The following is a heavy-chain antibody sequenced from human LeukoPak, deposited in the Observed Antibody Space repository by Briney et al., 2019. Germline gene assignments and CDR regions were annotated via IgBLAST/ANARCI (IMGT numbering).Heavy chain of an antibody. D-gene: IGHD1-26*01. Sequence: PSETLSLTCTVSGGSISSSSYYWSWIRQPPGKGLEWIGYIYYSGSTNYNPSLKSRVTISVDTSKNQFSLKLSSVTAADTAVYYCARAPRRWEPQRAFDIWGQGTMVTVSS. CDR1: GGSISSSSYY. V-gene: IGHV4-61*01. CDR2: IYYSGST. J-gene: IGHJ3*02. CDR3: ARAPRRWEPQRAFDI.